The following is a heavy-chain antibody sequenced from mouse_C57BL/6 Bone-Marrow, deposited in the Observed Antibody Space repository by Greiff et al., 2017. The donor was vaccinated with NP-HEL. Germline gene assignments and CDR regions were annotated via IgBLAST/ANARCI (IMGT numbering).Heavy chain of an antibody. CDR3: AREGGYDYDGGLYFDY. Sequence: VQLQQPGAELVMPGASVKLSCKASGYTFTSYWMHWVKQRPGQGLEWIGEFDPSDSYTNYNQKFKGKSTLTVDKSSSTAYMQLSSLTSEDSAVYYCAREGGYDYDGGLYFDYWGQGTTLTVSS. CDR1: GYTFTSYW. D-gene: IGHD2-4*01. CDR2: FDPSDSYT. J-gene: IGHJ2*01. V-gene: IGHV1-69*01.